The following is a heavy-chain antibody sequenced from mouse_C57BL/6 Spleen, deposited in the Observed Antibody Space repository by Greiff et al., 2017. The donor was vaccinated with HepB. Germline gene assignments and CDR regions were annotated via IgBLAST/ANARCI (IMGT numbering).Heavy chain of an antibody. CDR2: IDPEDGET. CDR3: ARAEITTVEAPDY. D-gene: IGHD1-1*01. J-gene: IGHJ2*01. CDR1: GFNFMDYS. Sequence: EVMLMESGAELVMPGASVMLSCTASGFNFMDYSMLWVKQRTEQCLEWIGRIDPEDGETKYAPNFQGKATITADTSPNTAYLQLSSTTSEDTAVYYCARAEITTVEAPDYWGQGTTLTVSS. V-gene: IGHV14-2*01.